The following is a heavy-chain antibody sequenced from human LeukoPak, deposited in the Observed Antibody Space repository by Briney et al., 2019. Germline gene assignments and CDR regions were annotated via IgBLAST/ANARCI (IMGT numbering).Heavy chain of an antibody. J-gene: IGHJ4*02. V-gene: IGHV4-61*02. Sequence: SETLSLTCTVSGGSISSGSYYWSWIRQPAGKGLEWIGRIYTSGSTNYNPSLKSRVTISVDTSKNQLSLKLSSVTAADTAVYYCARGLQPTYYYGSGSYYNVESFDYWGQGTLVTVSS. CDR1: GGSISSGSYY. CDR3: ARGLQPTYYYGSGSYYNVESFDY. CDR2: IYTSGST. D-gene: IGHD3-10*01.